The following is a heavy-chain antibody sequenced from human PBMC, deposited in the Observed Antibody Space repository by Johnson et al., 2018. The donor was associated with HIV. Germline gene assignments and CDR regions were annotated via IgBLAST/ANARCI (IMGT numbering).Heavy chain of an antibody. CDR1: GFTVSSNY. V-gene: IGHV3-66*03. CDR2: IGGSGAGT. J-gene: IGHJ3*02. D-gene: IGHD3-10*01. Sequence: EVQLVESGGGVVQPGGSLRLSCAASGFTVSSNYMSWVRQAPGKGLEWVSTIGGSGAGTFYADSVRGRFTVSRDNSKDTLYLQMNSLRAEDTAVYYCAREGALGAYDAFDIWGQGTMVTVSS. CDR3: AREGALGAYDAFDI.